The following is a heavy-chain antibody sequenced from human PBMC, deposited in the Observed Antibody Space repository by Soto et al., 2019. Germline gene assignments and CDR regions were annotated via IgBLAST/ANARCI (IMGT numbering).Heavy chain of an antibody. V-gene: IGHV4-59*01. CDR1: GGSISSYY. D-gene: IGHD1-7*01. CDR3: ARVPYNWNYGATRVLSTKYYGMDV. Sequence: PSETLSLTCTVSGGSISSYYWSWIRQPPGKGLEWIGYIYYSGSTNYNPSLKSRVTISVDTSKNQFSLKLSSVTAADTAVYYCARVPYNWNYGATRVLSTKYYGMDVWGRWTTVTVSS. CDR2: IYYSGST. J-gene: IGHJ6*02.